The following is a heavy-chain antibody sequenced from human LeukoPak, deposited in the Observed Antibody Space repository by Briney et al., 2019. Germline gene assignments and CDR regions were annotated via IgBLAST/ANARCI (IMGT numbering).Heavy chain of an antibody. CDR1: GFTFSTYA. V-gene: IGHV3-23*01. CDR3: AKYCGYSSSWYKLGFDY. D-gene: IGHD6-13*01. Sequence: TGGSLRLSCAASGFTFSTYAMSWVRQAPGKGLVWVSAISSSGGSTYYADSVKGRFTISRDNSKNTLYLQMNSLRAEDTAVYYCAKYCGYSSSWYKLGFDYWGQRTLVTVSS. J-gene: IGHJ4*02. CDR2: ISSSGGST.